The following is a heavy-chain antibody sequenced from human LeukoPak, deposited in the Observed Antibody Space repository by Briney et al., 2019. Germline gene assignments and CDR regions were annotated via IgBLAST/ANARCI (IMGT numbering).Heavy chain of an antibody. J-gene: IGHJ4*02. D-gene: IGHD6-13*01. CDR3: ARGRYTSTY. CDR1: GYTFTNYY. CDR2: TNSSGGST. Sequence: ASVKVSCKASGYTFTNYYMHWVRRAPGRGLEWMGITNSSGGSTTYAQNFQGRVTMTRDTSTSTVYMELSSLRSEDTAVYYCARGRYTSTYWGQGTLVTVSS. V-gene: IGHV1-46*03.